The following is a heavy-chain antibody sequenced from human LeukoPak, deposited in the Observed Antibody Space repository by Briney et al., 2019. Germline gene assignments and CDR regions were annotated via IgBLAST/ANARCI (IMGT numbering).Heavy chain of an antibody. V-gene: IGHV3-21*01. Sequence: GGSLRLSCAASGFTFSSYSMNWVRQAPGKGLEWVSSISSSSSYIYYADSVKGRFTISRDNAKNSLYLQMNSLRAEDTAVHYYARGGGGYSYGYYYYGMDVWGQGTTVTVSS. CDR3: ARGGGGYSYGYYYYGMDV. J-gene: IGHJ6*02. D-gene: IGHD5-18*01. CDR1: GFTFSSYS. CDR2: ISSSSSYI.